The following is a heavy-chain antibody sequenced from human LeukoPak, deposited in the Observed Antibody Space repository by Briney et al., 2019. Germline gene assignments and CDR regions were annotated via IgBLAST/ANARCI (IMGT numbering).Heavy chain of an antibody. V-gene: IGHV4-61*01. Sequence: PSETLSLTCTVSGGSVSSNTYYWSRIRQPPGKGLEWIGYIYYSGSTNYNPSLKSRVTISVDTSKNQFSLKLSSVTAADTAVYYCARSSRYYDSSGHGFDYWGQGTLVTVSS. CDR3: ARSSRYYDSSGHGFDY. CDR1: GGSVSSNTYY. CDR2: IYYSGST. J-gene: IGHJ4*02. D-gene: IGHD3-22*01.